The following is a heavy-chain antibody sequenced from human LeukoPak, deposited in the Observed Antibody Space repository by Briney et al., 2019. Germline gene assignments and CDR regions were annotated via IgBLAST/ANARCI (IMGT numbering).Heavy chain of an antibody. CDR2: IKSKTDGGTT. CDR3: TTDPLAPVTILFDY. V-gene: IGHV3-15*01. J-gene: IGHJ4*02. CDR1: GFTFSNAW. Sequence: GGSLRLSCAASGFTFSNAWMSWVRQAPGKGLEWVGRIKSKTDGGTTDYAAPVRGSFTISRGDSKNTLYLQMNSLKTEDTAVYYCTTDPLAPVTILFDYWGQGTLVTVSS. D-gene: IGHD4-17*01.